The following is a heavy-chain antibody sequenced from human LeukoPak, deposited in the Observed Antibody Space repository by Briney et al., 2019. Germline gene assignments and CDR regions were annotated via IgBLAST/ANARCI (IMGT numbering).Heavy chain of an antibody. V-gene: IGHV4-4*07. Sequence: PSETLSLTCTVSGGSISSYYWSWIRQPAGKGLEWIGRIYTSGSTNYNPSLKSRVTISVDTSKNQFSLKLSSVTAADTAVYYCARGGAVGASPLWYFDLWGRGTLVTVSS. CDR3: ARGGAVGASPLWYFDL. D-gene: IGHD1-26*01. CDR2: IYTSGST. J-gene: IGHJ2*01. CDR1: GGSISSYY.